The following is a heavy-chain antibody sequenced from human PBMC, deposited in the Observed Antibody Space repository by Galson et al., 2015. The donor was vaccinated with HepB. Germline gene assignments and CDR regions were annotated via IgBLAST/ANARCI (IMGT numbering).Heavy chain of an antibody. Sequence: SVKVSCKVSGYTLTELSMHWVRQAPGKGLEWMGGFDPEDGETIYAQKFQGRVTMTEDTSTDTAYMELSSLRSEDTAVYYCATGRRGGSYDYYYYMDVWGKGTTVTVSS. D-gene: IGHD1-26*01. J-gene: IGHJ6*03. CDR2: FDPEDGET. CDR3: ATGRRGGSYDYYYYMDV. CDR1: GYTLTELS. V-gene: IGHV1-24*01.